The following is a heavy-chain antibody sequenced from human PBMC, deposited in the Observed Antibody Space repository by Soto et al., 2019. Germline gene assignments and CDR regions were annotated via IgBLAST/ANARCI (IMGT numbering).Heavy chain of an antibody. CDR3: GHRVGVSYGSAWGGFDP. Sequence: QITLKESGPTLVKPTETLTLTCTFSGFSLSTTGMGVGWIRQPPGKALEWLALIYWDDDKRYRPSLRSRLTITKDTSKNQVVLTVTNMDPADTATYYCGHRVGVSYGSAWGGFDPWGQGTLVTVSS. D-gene: IGHD3-10*01. CDR2: IYWDDDK. J-gene: IGHJ5*02. CDR1: GFSLSTTGMG. V-gene: IGHV2-5*02.